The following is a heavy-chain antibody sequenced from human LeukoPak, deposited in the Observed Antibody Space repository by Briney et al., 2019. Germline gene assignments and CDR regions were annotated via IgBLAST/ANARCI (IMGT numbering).Heavy chain of an antibody. CDR3: ALNIVVVPAAIWLGPNWFDP. Sequence: SETLSLTCTVSGGSISSSSYYWGWIRQPPGKGLEWIGNIYYSGSTYYNPSLKSRVTISVDTSKNQFSLKLSSVTAADTAVYYCALNIVVVPAAIWLGPNWFDPWGQGTLVTVSS. CDR1: GGSISSSSYY. CDR2: IYYSGST. D-gene: IGHD2-2*01. V-gene: IGHV4-39*01. J-gene: IGHJ5*02.